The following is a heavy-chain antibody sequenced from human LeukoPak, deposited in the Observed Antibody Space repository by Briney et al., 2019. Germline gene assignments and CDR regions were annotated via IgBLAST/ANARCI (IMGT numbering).Heavy chain of an antibody. V-gene: IGHV3-23*01. Sequence: PGGSLRLSCAASGFTFSSYAMSWVRQAPGKGLEWVSAISGSGGSTYYADSVKGRFIISRDNSKNTLYLQMNSLRAEDTAVYYCAKDLSGSPLDNNDYWGQGTLVTVSS. CDR1: GFTFSSYA. CDR3: AKDLSGSPLDNNDY. CDR2: ISGSGGST. D-gene: IGHD1-26*01. J-gene: IGHJ4*02.